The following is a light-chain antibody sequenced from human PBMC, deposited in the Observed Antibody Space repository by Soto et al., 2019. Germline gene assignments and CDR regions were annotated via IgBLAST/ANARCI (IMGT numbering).Light chain of an antibody. Sequence: EIVLTQSPGTLSLATGERATLSCRASQSVSSSYLAWYQQKPGQAPRLLIYGASSRATGIPDRFSGSGSGTDFTLTISRLEPEDFAVYYCQQYTSSTWTFGQGTKVEIK. CDR3: QQYTSSTWT. CDR2: GAS. CDR1: QSVSSSY. J-gene: IGKJ1*01. V-gene: IGKV3-20*01.